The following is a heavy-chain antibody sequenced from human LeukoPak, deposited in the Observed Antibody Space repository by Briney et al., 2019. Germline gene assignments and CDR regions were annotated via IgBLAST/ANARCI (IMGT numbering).Heavy chain of an antibody. V-gene: IGHV3-30*18. D-gene: IGHD6-13*01. CDR3: AKDPHAYSSSWYDDYFDY. Sequence: GGSLRLSRAASGFTFSSYGTHWVRQAPGKGLEWVAVISYDGSNKYYADSVKGRFTISRDNSKNTLYLQMNSLRAEDTAVYYCAKDPHAYSSSWYDDYFDYWGQGTLVTVSS. CDR1: GFTFSSYG. J-gene: IGHJ4*02. CDR2: ISYDGSNK.